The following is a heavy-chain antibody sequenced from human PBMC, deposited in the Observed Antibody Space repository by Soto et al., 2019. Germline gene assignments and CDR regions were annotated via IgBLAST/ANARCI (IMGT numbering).Heavy chain of an antibody. J-gene: IGHJ4*02. CDR3: AIVMVYATDFDY. CDR1: GFTFSSYS. V-gene: IGHV3-21*01. D-gene: IGHD2-8*01. Sequence: PGGSLRLSCAASGFTFSSYSMNWVRQAPGKGLEWVSSISSSSSYIYYADSVKGRFTISRDNAKNSLYLQMNSLRAEDTAVYYCAIVMVYATDFDYWGQGTLVTVPS. CDR2: ISSSSSYI.